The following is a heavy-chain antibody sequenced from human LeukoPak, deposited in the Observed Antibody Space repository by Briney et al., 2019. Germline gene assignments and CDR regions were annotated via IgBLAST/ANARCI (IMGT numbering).Heavy chain of an antibody. CDR3: ARRNSGSYYRWVWFDP. V-gene: IGHV4-39*01. CDR2: IYYSGST. Sequence: SETLSLTCTVSGGSISSSSYYWGWIRQPPWKGLEWIGSIYYSGSTYYNPSLKSRVTISVDTSKNQFSLKLSSVTAADTAVYYCARRNSGSYYRWVWFDPWGQGTLVTVSS. D-gene: IGHD1-26*01. CDR1: GGSISSSSYY. J-gene: IGHJ5*02.